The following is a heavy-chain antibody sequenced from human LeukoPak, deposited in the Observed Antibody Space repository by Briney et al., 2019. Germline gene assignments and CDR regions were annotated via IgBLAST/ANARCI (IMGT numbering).Heavy chain of an antibody. CDR1: GFTFSTYA. CDR3: ARDWYDYTGNLDY. D-gene: IGHD2-8*02. Sequence: GGSLRLSCTASGFTFSTYAMHWVRQAPGKGLEWVAVISYDGSLKYYADSVKGRFTISRDNSKNTLYLQMNSLRTEDTAVFYCARDWYDYTGNLDYWGQGTLVTVSS. CDR2: ISYDGSLK. V-gene: IGHV3-30-3*01. J-gene: IGHJ4*02.